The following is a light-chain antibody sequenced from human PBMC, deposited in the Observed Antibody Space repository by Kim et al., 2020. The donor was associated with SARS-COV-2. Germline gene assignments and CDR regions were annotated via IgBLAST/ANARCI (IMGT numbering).Light chain of an antibody. V-gene: IGKV3-15*01. Sequence: VSPGARATRSCRASQSVSSNLAWYQQRPGQAHRLLIYGASTRATGIPARFSGSGSGTEFTLTISSLQSEDFAVYYCQQYNNWPPYTFGQGTKLEI. CDR2: GAS. J-gene: IGKJ2*01. CDR3: QQYNNWPPYT. CDR1: QSVSSN.